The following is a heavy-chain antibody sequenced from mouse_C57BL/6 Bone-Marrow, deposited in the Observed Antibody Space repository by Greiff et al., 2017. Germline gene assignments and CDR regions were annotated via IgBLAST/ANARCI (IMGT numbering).Heavy chain of an antibody. D-gene: IGHD1-1*01. V-gene: IGHV14-4*01. CDR3: TQGTTVVPYYFDY. Sequence: EVQRVESGAELVRPGASVKLSCTASGFNIKDDYMHWVKQRPEQGLEWIGWIDPENGDTEYASKFQGKATITADTSSNTAYLQLSSLTSEDTAVYYCTQGTTVVPYYFDYWGQGTTLTVSS. J-gene: IGHJ2*01. CDR2: IDPENGDT. CDR1: GFNIKDDY.